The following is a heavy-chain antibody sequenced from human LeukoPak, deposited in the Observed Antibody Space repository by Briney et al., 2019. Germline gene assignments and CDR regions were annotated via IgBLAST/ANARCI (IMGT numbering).Heavy chain of an antibody. D-gene: IGHD3-10*01. Sequence: HPGGSLRLSCAASGFTVSSNYMSWVRQAPGKGLEWVSVIYSGGSTYYADSVKGRFTISRDNSKNTLYLQMNSLRAEDTAVYYCARERPLLWFGEPPGGMDVWGQGTTVTVSS. V-gene: IGHV3-53*01. CDR1: GFTVSSNY. CDR2: IYSGGST. J-gene: IGHJ6*02. CDR3: ARERPLLWFGEPPGGMDV.